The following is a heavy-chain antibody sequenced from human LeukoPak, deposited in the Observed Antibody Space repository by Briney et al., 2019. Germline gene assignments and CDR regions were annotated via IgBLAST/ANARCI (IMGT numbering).Heavy chain of an antibody. CDR2: IYTSGSI. V-gene: IGHV4-61*02. D-gene: IGHD3-10*01. J-gene: IGHJ4*02. Sequence: SETLSLTCTVSGGSISSGSYYWSWIRQPAGKGLEWIGRIYTSGSINYNPSLKSRVTISVDTSKTQFSLNLSSVTAADTAVYYCARGETMVRGVDFDYWGQGTLVTVSS. CDR3: ARGETMVRGVDFDY. CDR1: GGSISSGSYY.